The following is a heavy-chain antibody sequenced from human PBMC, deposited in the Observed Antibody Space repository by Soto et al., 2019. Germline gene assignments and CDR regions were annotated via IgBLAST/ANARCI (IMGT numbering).Heavy chain of an antibody. D-gene: IGHD1-1*01. Sequence: ASVKVSCKASGFTFTSSAVQWVRQARGQRLEWIGWIVVGSGNTNYAQKFQERVTITRDMSTSTAYMELSSLRSEDTAVYYCAADQTGTALSSYYYGMDVWGQGTTVTVSS. CDR2: IVVGSGNT. J-gene: IGHJ6*02. V-gene: IGHV1-58*01. CDR3: AADQTGTALSSYYYGMDV. CDR1: GFTFTSSA.